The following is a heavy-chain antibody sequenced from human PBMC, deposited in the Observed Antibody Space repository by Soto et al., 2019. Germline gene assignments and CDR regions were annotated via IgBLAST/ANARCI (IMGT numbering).Heavy chain of an antibody. CDR1: GYTFTGYY. CDR3: AREWPFNYYDSSGYSVSAFDI. CDR2: INPNSGGT. Sequence: ASVNVSCKASGYTFTGYYMHWVRQAPGQGLEWMGWINPNSGGTNYAQKFQGWVTMTRDTSISTAYMELSRLRSDDTAVYYCAREWPFNYYDSSGYSVSAFDIWGQGTMVTVSS. V-gene: IGHV1-2*04. D-gene: IGHD3-22*01. J-gene: IGHJ3*02.